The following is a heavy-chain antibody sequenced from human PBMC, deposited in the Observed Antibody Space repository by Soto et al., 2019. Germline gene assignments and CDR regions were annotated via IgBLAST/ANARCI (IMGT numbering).Heavy chain of an antibody. CDR1: GFTFSSYG. D-gene: IGHD3-10*01. Sequence: GGSLRLSCAASGFTFSSYGMHWVRQAPGKGLEWVAVISYDGSNKYYADSVKGRFTISRDNSKNTLYLQMNSLRAEDTAVYYCAKGHYYGSGSRTFLDYWGQGTLVTVSS. J-gene: IGHJ4*02. CDR2: ISYDGSNK. V-gene: IGHV3-30*18. CDR3: AKGHYYGSGSRTFLDY.